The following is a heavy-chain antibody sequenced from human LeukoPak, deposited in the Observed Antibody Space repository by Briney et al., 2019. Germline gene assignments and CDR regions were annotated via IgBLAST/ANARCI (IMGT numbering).Heavy chain of an antibody. CDR3: ATEVSGSYSASDY. CDR2: ISASGGST. D-gene: IGHD1-26*01. CDR1: GLSFSSYA. Sequence: GGSLRLSCAASGLSFSSYAMGWVRQGPGNGLEWVSGISASGGSTYYADSVQGRFTISRDSSNNTLYLQMNSLRADDTAVYFCATEVSGSYSASDYWGQGTPVTVSA. V-gene: IGHV3-23*01. J-gene: IGHJ4*02.